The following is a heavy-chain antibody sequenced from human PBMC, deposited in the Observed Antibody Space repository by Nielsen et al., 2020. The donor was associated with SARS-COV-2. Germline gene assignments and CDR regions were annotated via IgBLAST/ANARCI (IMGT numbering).Heavy chain of an antibody. D-gene: IGHD5-18*01. J-gene: IGHJ6*02. CDR1: GGSISSYY. Sequence: SETLSLTCTVSGGSISSYYWSWIRQPPGKGLEWIGSIYYSGSTYYNPSLKSRVTISVDTSKNQFSLKLSSVTAADTAVYYCASHRRGYSEDYGMDVWGQGTTVTSP. CDR3: ASHRRGYSEDYGMDV. V-gene: IGHV4-39*01. CDR2: IYYSGST.